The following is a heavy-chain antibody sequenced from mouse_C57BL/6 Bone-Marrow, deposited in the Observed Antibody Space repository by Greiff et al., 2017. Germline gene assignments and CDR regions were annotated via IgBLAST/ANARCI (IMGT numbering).Heavy chain of an antibody. Sequence: QVQLQQSGAELVRPGTSVKVSCKASGYAFTNYLIEWVKQRPGQGLEWIGVINPGSGGTNYNEKFKGKATLTADKSSSTAYMQLSSLTSEDSAVYFCAREENYDGSPYWYFDVWGTGTTVTVSS. V-gene: IGHV1-54*01. D-gene: IGHD1-1*01. CDR2: INPGSGGT. CDR3: AREENYDGSPYWYFDV. J-gene: IGHJ1*03. CDR1: GYAFTNYL.